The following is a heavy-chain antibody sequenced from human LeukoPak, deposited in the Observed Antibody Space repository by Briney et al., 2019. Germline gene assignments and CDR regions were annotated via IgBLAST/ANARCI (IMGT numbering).Heavy chain of an antibody. CDR3: AREGGPYRTLDY. CDR1: GGSITNTNY. Sequence: SETLSLTCGVSGGSITNTNYWTWVRQPPGKGLEWIGEVNLQGSTNYNPSLMGRVAIAVDTSENHISLQLTSVTAADTAVYYCAREGGPYRTLDYSGQGTLVTVSS. V-gene: IGHV4-4*02. J-gene: IGHJ4*02. CDR2: VNLQGST.